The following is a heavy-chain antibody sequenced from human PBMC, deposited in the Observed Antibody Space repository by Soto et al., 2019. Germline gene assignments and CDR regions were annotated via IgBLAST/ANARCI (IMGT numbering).Heavy chain of an antibody. CDR3: ARIPAYYDILTGYWANYGMDV. D-gene: IGHD3-9*01. Sequence: VSGPTLVNPTQTLTLTYTFSGFSLSTSGMCVSWIRQPPGKALEWLARIDWDDDKYYSTSLKTRLTISKDTSKNQVVLTMTNMDPVDTATYYCARIPAYYDILTGYWANYGMDVWGQGTTVTVSS. CDR1: GFSLSTSGMC. CDR2: IDWDDDK. V-gene: IGHV2-70*11. J-gene: IGHJ6*02.